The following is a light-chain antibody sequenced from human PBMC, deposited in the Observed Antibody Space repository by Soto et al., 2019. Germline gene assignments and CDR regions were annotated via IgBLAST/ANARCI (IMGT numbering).Light chain of an antibody. Sequence: QPVLTQSPSASASLGASVKLTCTLSSGHSSYAIAWHQQQPEKGPRYLMKLNSDGTHSKEDGIPDRFSGSSSGAERYLTISRLQSEDEADYYCQTWGTGIYVFGGGTQLTVL. CDR2: LNSDGTH. V-gene: IGLV4-69*01. CDR3: QTWGTGIYV. CDR1: SGHSSYA. J-gene: IGLJ7*01.